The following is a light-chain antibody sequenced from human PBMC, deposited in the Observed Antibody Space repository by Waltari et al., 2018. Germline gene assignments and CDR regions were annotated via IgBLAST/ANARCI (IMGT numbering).Light chain of an antibody. V-gene: IGKV4-1*01. CDR3: QQYYNTPYT. J-gene: IGKJ2*01. CDR1: QSVLYSSNHNNY. CDR2: WSS. Sequence: DIVMTQSPDSLAVSLGERATINCKSSQSVLYSSNHNNYLAWYQQKPGQPPKLLFYWSSTRESGVPDRFGGSGSGTDFTLTISSLQAEDVAVYYCQQYYNTPYTFGQGTKLEIK.